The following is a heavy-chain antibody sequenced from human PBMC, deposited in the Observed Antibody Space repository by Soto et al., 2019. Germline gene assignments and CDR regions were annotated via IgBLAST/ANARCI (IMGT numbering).Heavy chain of an antibody. CDR3: ARGATVVTDFDY. J-gene: IGHJ4*02. V-gene: IGHV4-30-4*01. CDR2: IYYSGST. Sequence: PSETLSLTCTVSGGSISSGYYYWSWIRQPPGKGLEWIGYIYYSGSTYYNPSLKSRVTISVDTSKNQFSLKLSSVTAADTAVYYCARGATVVTDFDYWGQGTLVTVSS. D-gene: IGHD4-17*01. CDR1: GGSISSGYYY.